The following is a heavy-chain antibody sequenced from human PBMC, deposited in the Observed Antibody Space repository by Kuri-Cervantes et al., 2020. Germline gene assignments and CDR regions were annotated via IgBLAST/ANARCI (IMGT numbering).Heavy chain of an antibody. CDR1: GGSISSYY. Sequence: SETLSLTCTVSGGSISSYYWSWIRQLPGKGLEWIGYIYYSGSTNYNPSLKSRVTISVDTSKNQFSLKLSSVTAADTAVYYCERVGREYAVWGSYRYSFDAFDIWGQGTMVTVSS. J-gene: IGHJ3*02. CDR2: IYYSGST. D-gene: IGHD3-16*02. CDR3: ERVGREYAVWGSYRYSFDAFDI. V-gene: IGHV4-59*01.